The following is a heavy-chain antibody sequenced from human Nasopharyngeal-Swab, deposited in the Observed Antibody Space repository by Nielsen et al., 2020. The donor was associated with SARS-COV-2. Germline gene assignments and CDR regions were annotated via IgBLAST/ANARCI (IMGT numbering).Heavy chain of an antibody. CDR1: GYTLTELS. CDR3: ATGSAAARRNWFDP. V-gene: IGHV1-24*01. CDR2: FDPEDGET. J-gene: IGHJ5*02. D-gene: IGHD6-13*01. Sequence: ASVKVSCKVSGYTLTELSMHWVRQAPGKGLEWMGGFDPEDGETIYAQKFQGRVTMTEDTSTDTAYMELSSLRSEDTAVYYGATGSAAARRNWFDPWGQGTLVTVSS.